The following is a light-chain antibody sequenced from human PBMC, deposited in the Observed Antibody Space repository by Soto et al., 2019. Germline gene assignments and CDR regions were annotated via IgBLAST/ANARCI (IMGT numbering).Light chain of an antibody. CDR3: QQYGDRPRT. CDR1: QYIGSA. Sequence: VVWTHSPATLSVSPGEIATLSFRASQYIGSAVAWYHQRSGQAPRLLIFDASIRVPTTPARFSGSVSGTEFTLTISSLESEDFAVYFCQQYGDRPRTFGQGTKVDIK. CDR2: DAS. V-gene: IGKV3-15*01. J-gene: IGKJ1*01.